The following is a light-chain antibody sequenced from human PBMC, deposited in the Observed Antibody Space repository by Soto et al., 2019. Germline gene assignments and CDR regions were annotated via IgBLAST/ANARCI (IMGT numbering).Light chain of an antibody. CDR3: QQYSSYSA. J-gene: IGKJ1*01. CDR2: KAS. CDR1: QGISSW. Sequence: DIQMTQSPSTLSASVGDRVTITCRASQGISSWLAWYQQKPGKAPRLLIYKASSLQSGVPSGFSGSGSGTEFTLTISSLQPGDLATYYCQQYSSYSAFGQGTKVEIK. V-gene: IGKV1-5*03.